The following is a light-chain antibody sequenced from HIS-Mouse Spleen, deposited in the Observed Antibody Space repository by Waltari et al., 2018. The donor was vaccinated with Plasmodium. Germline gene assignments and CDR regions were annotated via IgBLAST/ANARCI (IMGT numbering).Light chain of an antibody. V-gene: IGKV3-20*01. CDR2: RAS. CDR1: QSVSNSY. Sequence: EIVLTQSPGTLSLSPGERATLSCRASQSVSNSYLAWYPQKPGQAPRLIIYRASSTATGIPDRFSGSGSGTDFNLTISRLEPEEFAVYYCQQYGSSPLTFGGGTKVESK. J-gene: IGKJ4*01. CDR3: QQYGSSPLT.